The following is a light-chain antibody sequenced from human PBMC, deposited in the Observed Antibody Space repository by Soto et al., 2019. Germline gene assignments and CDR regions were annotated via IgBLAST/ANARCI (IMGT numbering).Light chain of an antibody. CDR3: SSYTSRHTYV. CDR1: SSDDGGYNY. J-gene: IGLJ1*01. CDR2: EVS. Sequence: QSVLTQPASVSGSPGQSITISCTGTSSDDGGYNYVSWYQQHPGKAPKLIIYEVSNRPSGVSNRFSGSKSDNTASLTISGLQAEDEDDYYCSSYTSRHTYVFGTGTKLTVL. V-gene: IGLV2-14*01.